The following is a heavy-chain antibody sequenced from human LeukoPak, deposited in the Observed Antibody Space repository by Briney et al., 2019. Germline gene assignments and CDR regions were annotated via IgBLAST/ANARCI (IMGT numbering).Heavy chain of an antibody. V-gene: IGHV1-69*06. CDR2: IIPIFGTA. D-gene: IGHD3-16*01. Sequence: SVKVSCKASGYTFTGYYMHWVRQAPGQGLEWMGGIIPIFGTANYAQKFQGRVTITADKSTSTAYMELSSLRSEDTAVYYCARVRYRLAETYIDYWGQGTLVTVS. J-gene: IGHJ4*02. CDR3: ARVRYRLAETYIDY. CDR1: GYTFTGYY.